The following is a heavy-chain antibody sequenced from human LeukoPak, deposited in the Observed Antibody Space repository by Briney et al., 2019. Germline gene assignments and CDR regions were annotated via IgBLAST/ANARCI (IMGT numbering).Heavy chain of an antibody. J-gene: IGHJ4*02. Sequence: ASVKVSCKASGYTFTSYYMHWVRQAPGQGLEWMGIINPSDGSTSNAQKFQGRVTMTRDTSTSTVYMELSSLRSEDTAVYYCASSSGYYVFDYWGQGTLATVSS. V-gene: IGHV1-46*01. D-gene: IGHD3-3*01. CDR3: ASSSGYYVFDY. CDR2: INPSDGST. CDR1: GYTFTSYY.